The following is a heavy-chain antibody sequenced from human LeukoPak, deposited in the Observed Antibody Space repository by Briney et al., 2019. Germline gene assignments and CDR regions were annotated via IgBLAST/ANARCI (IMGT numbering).Heavy chain of an antibody. CDR2: IYPGDSDT. CDR1: GYTFTSYW. Sequence: GESLKISCRASGYTFTSYWIGWVRQMPGKGLEWMGIIYPGDSDTRYSPSFQGQVTISADKSISTAYLQWSSLKASDTAMYYCARPLLPMEQQLVGYWGQGTLVTVSS. V-gene: IGHV5-51*01. D-gene: IGHD6-13*01. CDR3: ARPLLPMEQQLVGY. J-gene: IGHJ4*02.